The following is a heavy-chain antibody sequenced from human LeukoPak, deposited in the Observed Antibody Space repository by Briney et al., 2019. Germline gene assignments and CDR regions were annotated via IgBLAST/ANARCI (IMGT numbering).Heavy chain of an antibody. CDR2: IYHSERT. CDR1: GGSFSSSSDY. CDR3: ARLHYFRDYINNWFDP. D-gene: IGHD4-11*01. Sequence: SETLSLTCTVSGGSFSSSSDYWGWIRQPPGKGLEWIGNIYHSERTSYNPSLKSRVTISVDTSKTHFSPMLSSVTAADTALYYCARLHYFRDYINNWFDPWGQGTLVTVSS. V-gene: IGHV4-39*02. J-gene: IGHJ5*02.